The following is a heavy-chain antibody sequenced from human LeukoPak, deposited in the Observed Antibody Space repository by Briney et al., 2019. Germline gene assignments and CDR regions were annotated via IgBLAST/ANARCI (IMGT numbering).Heavy chain of an antibody. CDR3: VGEGVGGSPFDY. V-gene: IGHV1-2*02. Sequence: ASVKVSCKASGYTFTGYYMHWVRQAPGQGLEWMGWINPNSGGTNYAQKFQGRVTMTRDTSISTAYMELSRLRSDDTAVYYCVGEGVGGSPFDYWGQGTLVTVSS. CDR1: GYTFTGYY. J-gene: IGHJ4*02. CDR2: INPNSGGT. D-gene: IGHD2-15*01.